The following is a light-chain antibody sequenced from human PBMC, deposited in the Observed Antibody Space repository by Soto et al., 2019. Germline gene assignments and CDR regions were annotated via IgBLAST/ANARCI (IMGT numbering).Light chain of an antibody. J-gene: IGKJ5*01. CDR3: QQRSSWPRIT. V-gene: IGKV3-11*01. Sequence: EILLTQSPGTLSLSPGERATLSCRASQSVSSRYLAWYQKKPGQAPRLIIYDASNRANGIPARFSGSGSGTDFTLTISSLEPGDFAVYYCQQRSSWPRITFGQGTRLEI. CDR2: DAS. CDR1: QSVSSRY.